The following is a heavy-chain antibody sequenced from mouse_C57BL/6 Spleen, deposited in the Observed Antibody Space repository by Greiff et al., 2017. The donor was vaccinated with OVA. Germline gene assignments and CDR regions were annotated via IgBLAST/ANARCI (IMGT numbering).Heavy chain of an antibody. CDR3: ARHEDPIFGGAMDY. CDR2: FYPGSGSI. V-gene: IGHV1-62-2*01. J-gene: IGHJ4*01. Sequence: QVQLQQSGAELVKPGASVKLSCKASGYTFTEYTIHWVKQRPGQGLEWIGWFYPGSGSIKYNEKFKDKATLTADKSSSTVYKALSSLTSEDSAVYVGARHEDPIFGGAMDYWGQGTSVTVSS. CDR1: GYTFTEYT. D-gene: IGHD3-1*01.